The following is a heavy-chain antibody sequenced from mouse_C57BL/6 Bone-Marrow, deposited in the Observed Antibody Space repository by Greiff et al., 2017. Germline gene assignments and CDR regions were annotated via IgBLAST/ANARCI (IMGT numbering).Heavy chain of an antibody. J-gene: IGHJ3*01. CDR2: INPYNGGT. Sequence: EVQLQQSGPVLVKPGASVKMSCKASGYTFTDYYMNWVKQSHGKSLEWIGVINPYNGGTSYNQKFKGKATLTVDKSSSTAYMELNSLTSEDSAVYYCARSRFMKAYWGQGTLVTVSA. D-gene: IGHD1-1*01. V-gene: IGHV1-19*01. CDR1: GYTFTDYY. CDR3: ARSRFMKAY.